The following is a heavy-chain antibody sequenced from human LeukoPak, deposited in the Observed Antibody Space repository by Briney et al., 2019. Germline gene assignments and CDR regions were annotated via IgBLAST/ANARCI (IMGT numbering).Heavy chain of an antibody. Sequence: SETLSLTCAVYGGSFSGYYWSWIRQPPGKGLEWIGEINHSGSTNYNPSLKSRVTISVDTSKNQFSLKLSSVTAADTAVYYCARDLYNWNDNWFDPWGQGTLVTVSS. D-gene: IGHD1-1*01. CDR2: INHSGST. CDR1: GGSFSGYY. V-gene: IGHV4-34*01. CDR3: ARDLYNWNDNWFDP. J-gene: IGHJ5*02.